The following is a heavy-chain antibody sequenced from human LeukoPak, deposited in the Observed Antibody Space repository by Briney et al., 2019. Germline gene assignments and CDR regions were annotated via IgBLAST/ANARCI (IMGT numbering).Heavy chain of an antibody. CDR2: INPSGGST. CDR1: GYTFTSYY. V-gene: IGHV1-46*01. D-gene: IGHD6-13*01. J-gene: IGHJ4*02. CDR3: ARRAAAGLLDY. Sequence: ASVKVSCKASGYTFTSYYMHWVRQAPGQGLEWMGIINPSGGSTSYAQKSQGRVTMTRDTSTSTVYMELSSLRSEDTAVYYCARRAAAGLLDYWGQGTLVTVSS.